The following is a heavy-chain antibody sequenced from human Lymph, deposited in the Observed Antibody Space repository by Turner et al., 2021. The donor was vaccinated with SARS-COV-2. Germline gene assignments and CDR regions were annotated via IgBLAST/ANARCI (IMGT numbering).Heavy chain of an antibody. CDR2: IYYSGGN. CDR1: GGPISSSSHY. Sequence: QLQLQESGPGLVKPSETLSLTCTVSGGPISSSSHYWGLIRQPPGRGLEWIGPIYYSGGNYYNPSLKSRVTISVDTSKNQFSLKLSSVTAADTAVYYCARLVRRAEYYFDYWGQGTLVTVSS. CDR3: ARLVRRAEYYFDY. D-gene: IGHD3-10*01. V-gene: IGHV4-39*01. J-gene: IGHJ4*02.